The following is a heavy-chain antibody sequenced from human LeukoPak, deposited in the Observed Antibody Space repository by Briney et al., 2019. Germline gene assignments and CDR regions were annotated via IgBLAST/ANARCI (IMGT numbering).Heavy chain of an antibody. J-gene: IGHJ4*02. D-gene: IGHD1-1*01. CDR3: ATGHPTGSYDY. Sequence: SEALSLTCTVSGGSISSYYWSWIRQPPGKGLEWIGYIYYSGSTNYNPSLKSRVTISVDTSKNQFSLKLSSVTAADTAVYYCATGHPTGSYDYWGQGTLVTVSS. CDR2: IYYSGST. V-gene: IGHV4-59*01. CDR1: GGSISSYY.